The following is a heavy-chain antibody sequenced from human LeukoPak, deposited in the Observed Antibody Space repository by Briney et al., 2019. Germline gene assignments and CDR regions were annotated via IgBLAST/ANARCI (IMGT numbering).Heavy chain of an antibody. CDR3: ARDYDY. Sequence: GRSLRLSCAASGFTFSSYAMHWDRQAPGKGLEWVAVISYDGSNKYYADSVKGRFTISRDNSKNTLYLQMNSLRAEDTAVYYCARDYDYWGQGTLVTVSS. CDR2: ISYDGSNK. CDR1: GFTFSSYA. V-gene: IGHV3-30*04. J-gene: IGHJ4*02.